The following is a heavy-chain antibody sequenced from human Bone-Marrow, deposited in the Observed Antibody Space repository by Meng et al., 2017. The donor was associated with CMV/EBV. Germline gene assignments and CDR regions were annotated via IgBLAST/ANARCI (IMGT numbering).Heavy chain of an antibody. CDR1: GYTFTGYY. CDR2: INPNSGGT. D-gene: IGHD2-2*01. CDR3: ARGAIVVVPAARYAAGMDV. V-gene: IGHV1-2*02. J-gene: IGHJ6*02. Sequence: ASVKVSCKASGYTFTGYYMHWVRQAPGQGLEWMGWINPNSGGTNYAQKFQGRVTMTRDTSTSTVYMELSSLRSEDTAVYYCARGAIVVVPAARYAAGMDVWGQGTTVTVSS.